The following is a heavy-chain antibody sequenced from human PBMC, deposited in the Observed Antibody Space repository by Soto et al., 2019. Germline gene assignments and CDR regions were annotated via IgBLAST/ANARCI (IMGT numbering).Heavy chain of an antibody. CDR1: GFTFSSYA. CDR2: ISGSGGST. V-gene: IGHV3-23*01. Sequence: HPGGSLRLSCAASGFTFSSYAMSWVRQAPGKGLERVSAISGSGGSTYYADSVKGRFTISRDNSKNTLYLQMNSLRAEDTAVYYFAKGETLNLYSSGWYFDYWGQGTLVTVSS. D-gene: IGHD6-19*01. CDR3: AKGETLNLYSSGWYFDY. J-gene: IGHJ4*02.